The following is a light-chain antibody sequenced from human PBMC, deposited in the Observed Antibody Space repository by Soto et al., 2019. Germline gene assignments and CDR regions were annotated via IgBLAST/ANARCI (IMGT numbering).Light chain of an antibody. J-gene: IGKJ4*01. CDR2: LGS. CDR3: MQALKSLS. V-gene: IGKV2-28*01. Sequence: DIVMTQSPYSLPVTPGESASISCRSSQSLLHSNGYNYLDWYLQKPGQSPQLLIYLGSNRASGVPDRFSGSGAGTDFTLKISRVEAEDVGVYYCMQALKSLSFGGGTKVEIK. CDR1: QSLLHSNGYNY.